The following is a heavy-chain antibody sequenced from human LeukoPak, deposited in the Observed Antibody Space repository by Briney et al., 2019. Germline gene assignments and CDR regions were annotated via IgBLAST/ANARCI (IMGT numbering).Heavy chain of an antibody. CDR3: AKEAGRAYYYGSGSPVYMDV. V-gene: IGHV3-23*01. J-gene: IGHJ6*03. Sequence: GGTLRLSCAASGFTFSSYGMSWVRQAPGKGLEWVSAISGSGGSTYYADSVKGRLTISRDNSKNTLYLQMNSLRAEDTAVYYCAKEAGRAYYYGSGSPVYMDVWGKGTTVTISS. CDR1: GFTFSSYG. D-gene: IGHD3-10*01. CDR2: ISGSGGST.